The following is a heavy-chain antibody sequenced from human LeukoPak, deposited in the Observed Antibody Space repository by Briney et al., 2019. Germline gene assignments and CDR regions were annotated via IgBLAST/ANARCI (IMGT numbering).Heavy chain of an antibody. CDR2: IYYSGST. CDR1: GGSISSGGYY. Sequence: PSQTLSLTCTVSGGSISSGGYYWSWIRQPPGKGLEWIGSIYYSGSTYYNPSLKSRVTISVDTSKNQFSLKLSSVTAADTAVYYCATPRPDSSSVYYFDYWGQGTLVTVSS. D-gene: IGHD6-13*01. J-gene: IGHJ4*02. CDR3: ATPRPDSSSVYYFDY. V-gene: IGHV4-39*01.